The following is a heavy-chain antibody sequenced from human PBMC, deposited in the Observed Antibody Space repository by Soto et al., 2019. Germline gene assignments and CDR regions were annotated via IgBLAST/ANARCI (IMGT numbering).Heavy chain of an antibody. CDR2: ISDTGGDS. D-gene: IGHD1-1*01. Sequence: GGSLRLSCEASGFTFINYAMSWVRQSPGKGLEWVSSISDTGGDSYYAAFMDGRFTVSRDNSKNTLYLQINSLSAEDTAIYYCVRALYRSATMPCLDHWGQGALVTVSS. CDR3: VRALYRSATMPCLDH. CDR1: GFTFINYA. V-gene: IGHV3-23*01. J-gene: IGHJ4*02.